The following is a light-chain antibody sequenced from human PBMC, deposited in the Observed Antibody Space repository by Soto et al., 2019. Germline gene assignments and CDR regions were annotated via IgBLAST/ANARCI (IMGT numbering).Light chain of an antibody. J-gene: IGKJ5*01. CDR1: QSINSY. Sequence: DIQITHSPSSLSSSLVERVAITCRASQSINSYLNWYQQKPGKAPQLLIYAASSLQRGVPSRFSGSGSGTDFTLTISSLQPEDFATYYCQQSYDIPRTFGQGTRLEIK. V-gene: IGKV1-39*01. CDR2: AAS. CDR3: QQSYDIPRT.